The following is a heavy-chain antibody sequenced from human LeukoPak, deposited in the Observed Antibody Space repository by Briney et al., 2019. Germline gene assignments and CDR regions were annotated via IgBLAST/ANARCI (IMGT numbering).Heavy chain of an antibody. J-gene: IGHJ5*02. D-gene: IGHD6-13*01. CDR1: GYTFTSYG. CDR2: ISAYNGNT. CDR3: ARDFQYSSSWYPYNWFDP. V-gene: IGHV1-18*01. Sequence: GASVKVSCKASGYTFTSYGISWVRQAPGQGLEWMGWISAYNGNTNYAQKLQGRVTMTTDTSTSTAYMELRSLRSDVTAVYYCARDFQYSSSWYPYNWFDPWGQGTLVTVSS.